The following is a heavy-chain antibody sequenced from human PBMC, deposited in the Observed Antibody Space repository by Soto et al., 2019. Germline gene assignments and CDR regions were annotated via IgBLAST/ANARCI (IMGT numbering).Heavy chain of an antibody. J-gene: IGHJ6*02. V-gene: IGHV3-21*06. CDR1: GFTFSTYS. CDR2: ISSGGYI. CDR3: ARDSVANTINTFYYNYGMDV. D-gene: IGHD1-1*01. Sequence: LRLSCAASGFTFSTYSMNWVRQAPGKGLEWVSSISSGGYIYYADSLKGRFTISRDNAKNSLYLQVNSLRAEDTAVYYCARDSVANTINTFYYNYGMDVWGQGTTVTVSS.